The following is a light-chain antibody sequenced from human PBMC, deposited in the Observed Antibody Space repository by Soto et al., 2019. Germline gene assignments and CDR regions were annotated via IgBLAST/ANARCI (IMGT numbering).Light chain of an antibody. CDR3: CSYAGFTTYV. V-gene: IGLV2-23*02. CDR2: GVT. Sequence: ALTQPASVSGSPGQSITISCTGTSSNIDVFDLVSWYRQRPGKPPKLMIYGVTKRPSGVSDRFSGSKSGNTASLTISGLQAEDEADYYCCSYAGFTTYVFGSGTKVTVL. CDR1: SSNIDVFDL. J-gene: IGLJ1*01.